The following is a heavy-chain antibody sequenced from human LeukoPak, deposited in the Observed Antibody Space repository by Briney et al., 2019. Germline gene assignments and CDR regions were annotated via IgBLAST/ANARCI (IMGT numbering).Heavy chain of an antibody. CDR3: ARGTYYYDSSGYSDAFDI. CDR1: GGTFSSYA. CDR2: IIPIFGTA. D-gene: IGHD3-22*01. J-gene: IGHJ3*02. Sequence: ASVKVSCKASGGTFSSYAISWVRQAPGQGLEWMGGIIPIFGTANYAQKFQGRVTITADESTSTAYMELSSLRSEDTAVYYCARGTYYYDSSGYSDAFDIWGQGTMVTVSS. V-gene: IGHV1-69*13.